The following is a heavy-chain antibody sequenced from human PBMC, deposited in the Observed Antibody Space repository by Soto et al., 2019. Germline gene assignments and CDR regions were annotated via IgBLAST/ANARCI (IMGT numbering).Heavy chain of an antibody. CDR3: ARVYYDSSGYLVLPGP. CDR1: GGSISSGGYY. J-gene: IGHJ5*02. CDR2: IYYSGST. V-gene: IGHV4-31*03. Sequence: ASETLSLTCTVSGGSISSGGYYWSWIRQHPGKGLEWIGYIYYSGSTYYNPSLKSRVTISVDTSKNQFSLKLSSVTAADTAVYYCARVYYDSSGYLVLPGPWGQGTLVTVSS. D-gene: IGHD3-22*01.